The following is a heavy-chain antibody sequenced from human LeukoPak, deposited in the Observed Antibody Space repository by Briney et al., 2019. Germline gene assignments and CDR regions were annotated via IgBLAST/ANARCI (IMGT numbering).Heavy chain of an antibody. Sequence: GGSLRLSCAASGFTFNNYAMSWVRQSPGKGLEWVSAIRDNGGSTHYADSVKGRFTISRDNSRNTLYLQMNSLRAEDTAVYYCARFGYSSSWYSGFDYWGQGTLVTVSS. CDR2: IRDNGGST. CDR1: GFTFNNYA. J-gene: IGHJ4*02. V-gene: IGHV3-23*01. CDR3: ARFGYSSSWYSGFDY. D-gene: IGHD6-13*01.